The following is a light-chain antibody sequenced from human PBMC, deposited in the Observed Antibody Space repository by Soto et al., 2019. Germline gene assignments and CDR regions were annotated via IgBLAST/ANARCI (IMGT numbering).Light chain of an antibody. Sequence: VVLTQSPATLSLSPGERATLSCRTSLSVSVYLDWYQQKPGQASRLLISGASSRATGIPDRFSGSGSGTDFTLTISRLEPEDFAVYYCQQYGSSPITFGQGTRLEIK. V-gene: IGKV3-20*01. CDR1: LSVSVY. CDR2: GAS. J-gene: IGKJ5*01. CDR3: QQYGSSPIT.